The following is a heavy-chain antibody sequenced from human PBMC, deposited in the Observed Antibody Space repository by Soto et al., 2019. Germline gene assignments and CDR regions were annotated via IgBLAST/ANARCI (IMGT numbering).Heavy chain of an antibody. CDR3: ARDRYYGSGSSPIPFDY. CDR1: GYTFTSYG. J-gene: IGHJ4*02. D-gene: IGHD3-10*01. CDR2: ISAYNGNT. V-gene: IGHV1-18*01. Sequence: QVQLVQSGAEVKKPGASVKVSCKASGYTFTSYGISWVRQAPGQGLEWMGWISAYNGNTNYTQKLQGRVTMTTDTSTSTAYMELRSLRSDDTAVYYCARDRYYGSGSSPIPFDYWGQGTLVTVSS.